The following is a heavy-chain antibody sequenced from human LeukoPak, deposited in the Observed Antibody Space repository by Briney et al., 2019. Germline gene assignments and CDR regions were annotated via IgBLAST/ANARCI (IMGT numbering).Heavy chain of an antibody. CDR1: GGTFSSYA. V-gene: IGHV1-69*06. CDR3: ASSGYDPRLYYFDY. D-gene: IGHD5-12*01. Sequence: ASVKVSCKASGGTFSSYAISWVRQAPGQGLEWMGGIIPIFGTANYAQKFHGRVTITADKSTSTAYMELSSLRSEDTAVYYCASSGYDPRLYYFDYWGQGTLVTVSS. J-gene: IGHJ4*02. CDR2: IIPIFGTA.